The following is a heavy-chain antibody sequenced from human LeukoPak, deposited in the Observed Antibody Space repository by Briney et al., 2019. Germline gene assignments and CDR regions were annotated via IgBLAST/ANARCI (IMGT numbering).Heavy chain of an antibody. CDR3: AKTRGDMAY. J-gene: IGHJ4*02. V-gene: IGHV3-30*02. D-gene: IGHD2-15*01. CDR1: GFTFSSYG. Sequence: GGSLRLSCAASGFTFSSYGMHWVRQAPGKGLEWVALIRYDGSNEYYADSAKGRFTISRDNSKNTLYLQMNSLRAEDTAVYYCAKTRGDMAYWGQGTLVTVSS. CDR2: IRYDGSNE.